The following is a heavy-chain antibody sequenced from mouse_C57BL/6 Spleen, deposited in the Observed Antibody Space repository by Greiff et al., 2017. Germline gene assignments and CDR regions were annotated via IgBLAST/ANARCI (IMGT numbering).Heavy chain of an antibody. CDR2: INPGSGGT. D-gene: IGHD2-3*01. Sequence: QVQLQQSGAELVRPGTSVKVSCKASGYAFTNYLIEWVKQRPGQGLEWIGVINPGSGGTNYNEKFKGKATLTADQSSSTAYMQLSSLTSEDSAVYFCAKDDGYYGWYVDVWGTGTMVTVSS. V-gene: IGHV1-54*01. CDR3: AKDDGYYGWYVDV. J-gene: IGHJ1*03. CDR1: GYAFTNYL.